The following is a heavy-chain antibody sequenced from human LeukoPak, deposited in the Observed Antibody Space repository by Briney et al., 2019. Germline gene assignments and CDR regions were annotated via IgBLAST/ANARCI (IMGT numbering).Heavy chain of an antibody. D-gene: IGHD5-18*01. CDR2: INSDGSIT. V-gene: IGHV3-74*01. J-gene: IGHJ6*02. CDR3: ARDAVDTANAV. CDR1: GFTFTTYW. Sequence: PGGSLRLSCGASGFTFTTYWMHWIRQAPGKGLVWVSHINSDGSITSYADSVKGRFTISRDNAKNTLYLQMNSLRAEDTAVYYCARDAVDTANAVWGQGTTVTASS.